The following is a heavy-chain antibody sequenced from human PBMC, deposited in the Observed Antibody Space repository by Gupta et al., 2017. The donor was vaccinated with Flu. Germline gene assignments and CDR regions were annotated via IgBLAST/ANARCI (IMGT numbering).Heavy chain of an antibody. CDR2: IASDGSHK. Sequence: QMPLVESGGGVVQFGTSLTLSCAASGFPFSIYGMHCVRQAPRQGLEWVADIASDGSHKDYADSVRGRFTISRDNSKNTLSLEMDSLRVEDTAVYYCAKDGPWTASCPYYCYYMDVWGKGTTVTVSS. D-gene: IGHD2-2*01. CDR1: GFPFSIYG. V-gene: IGHV3-30*18. CDR3: AKDGPWTASCPYYCYYMDV. J-gene: IGHJ6*03.